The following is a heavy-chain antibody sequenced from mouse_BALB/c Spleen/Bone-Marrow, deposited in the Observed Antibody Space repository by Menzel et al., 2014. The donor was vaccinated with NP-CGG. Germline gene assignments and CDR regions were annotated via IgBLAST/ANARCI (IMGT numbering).Heavy chain of an antibody. CDR2: ISSGGSYT. D-gene: IGHD2-4*01. J-gene: IGHJ2*01. Sequence: EVQVVESGGDLVKPGGSLKLSCAASGLTFSSYGMSWVRQTPDKRLEWVATISSGGSYTYYPDSVKGRFTISRDNAKNTLYLQMSSLKSEDTAMYYCARQTYYDYDGYFDYWGQGTTLTVSS. CDR3: ARQTYYDYDGYFDY. CDR1: GLTFSSYG. V-gene: IGHV5-6*01.